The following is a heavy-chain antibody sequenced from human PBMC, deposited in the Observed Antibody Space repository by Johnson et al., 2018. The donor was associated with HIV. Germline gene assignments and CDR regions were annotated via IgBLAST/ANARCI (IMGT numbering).Heavy chain of an antibody. CDR3: AKDVGDGYNRWGGFDF. J-gene: IGHJ3*01. CDR1: GFTFSDYY. Sequence: QVQLVESGGGLVKPGGSLRLSCVASGFTFSDYYMSWIRQAPGKGLEWVSYISGSGGTIYSADSVKGRFTTSRDNAKKSLYLQMTSLRVEDAAVYYCAKDVGDGYNRWGGFDFWGQGTMVTVSS. D-gene: IGHD5-24*01. V-gene: IGHV3-11*04. CDR2: ISGSGGTI.